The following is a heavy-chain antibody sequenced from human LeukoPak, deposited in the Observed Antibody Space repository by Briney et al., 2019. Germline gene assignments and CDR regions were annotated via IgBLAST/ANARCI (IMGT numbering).Heavy chain of an antibody. CDR2: NYYSGST. Sequence: SETLSLTCTVSGGSISSGGYYWSWIRQHPGKGLEWIGYNYYSGSTYYNPSLKSRVTISVDTSKNQFSLKLSSVTAADTAVYYCARYLRYQLLSAFDIWGQGTMVTVSS. CDR1: GGSISSGGYY. J-gene: IGHJ3*02. D-gene: IGHD2-2*01. V-gene: IGHV4-31*03. CDR3: ARYLRYQLLSAFDI.